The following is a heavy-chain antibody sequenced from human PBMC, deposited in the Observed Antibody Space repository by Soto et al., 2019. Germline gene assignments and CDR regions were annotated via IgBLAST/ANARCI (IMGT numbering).Heavy chain of an antibody. D-gene: IGHD2-2*01. J-gene: IGHJ6*02. CDR1: GYTFTSYG. Sequence: GASVKVSCKASGYTFTSYGISWVRQAPGQGLEWMGWISAYNGNTNDAQKLQGRVTMTTDTSTSTAYMELGSLRSDDTAVYYCARDIVVVPAAPYYYGMDVWGQGTTVTVSS. CDR3: ARDIVVVPAAPYYYGMDV. CDR2: ISAYNGNT. V-gene: IGHV1-18*04.